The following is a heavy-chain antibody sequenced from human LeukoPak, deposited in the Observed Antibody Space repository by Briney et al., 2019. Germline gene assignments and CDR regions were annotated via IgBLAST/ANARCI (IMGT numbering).Heavy chain of an antibody. CDR2: ISSSSSSYI. CDR3: ARGWDKQWLVRDYYFDY. V-gene: IGHV3-21*01. J-gene: IGHJ4*02. Sequence: GGSLRLSCAASGFTFSSYSMNWVRQAPGKGLEWVSSISSSSSSYIYYADSVKGRFTISRDNAKNSLYLQMNSLRAEDTAVYYCARGWDKQWLVRDYYFDYWGQGTLVTVSS. D-gene: IGHD6-19*01. CDR1: GFTFSSYS.